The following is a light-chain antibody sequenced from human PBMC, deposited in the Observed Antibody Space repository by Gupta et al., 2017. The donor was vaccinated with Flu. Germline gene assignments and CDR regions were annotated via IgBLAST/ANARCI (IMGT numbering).Light chain of an antibody. V-gene: IGLV1-44*01. Sequence: QSVLTQPPSPSGTPRQRVTISCFGSSSNIGTNTVSWYQQFPGTAPRLLIFGTNPRPSGVPDRFSGSKSGTSASLAISGLQSDDEATYYCAAWDDSLNGPKVFGGGTTLTVL. J-gene: IGLJ3*02. CDR3: AAWDDSLNGPKV. CDR2: GTN. CDR1: SSNIGTNT.